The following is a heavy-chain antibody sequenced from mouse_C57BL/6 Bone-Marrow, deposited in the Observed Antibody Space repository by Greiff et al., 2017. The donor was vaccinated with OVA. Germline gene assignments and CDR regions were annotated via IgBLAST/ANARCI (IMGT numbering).Heavy chain of an antibody. Sequence: EVKLMESEGGLVQPGSSMKLSCTASGFTFSDYYMAWVRQVPEKGLEWVANINYDGSSTYYLDSLKSRFIISRDNAKNILYLQMSSLKSEDTATYYCARQLRLRGFDYWGQGTTLTVSS. CDR2: INYDGSST. D-gene: IGHD3-2*02. J-gene: IGHJ2*01. CDR1: GFTFSDYY. CDR3: ARQLRLRGFDY. V-gene: IGHV5-16*01.